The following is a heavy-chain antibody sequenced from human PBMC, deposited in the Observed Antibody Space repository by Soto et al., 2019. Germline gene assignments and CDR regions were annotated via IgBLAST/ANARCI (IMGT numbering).Heavy chain of an antibody. CDR3: AKGWWEYDFWSGPYFDY. CDR2: ISYDGSNK. D-gene: IGHD3-3*01. CDR1: GFTFSSYG. Sequence: PGGSLRLSCAASGFTFSSYGMHWVRQAPGKGLEWVAVISYDGSNKYYADSVKGRFTISRDNSKNTLYLQMNSLRAEDTAVYYCAKGWWEYDFWSGPYFDYWGQGTLVTVSS. J-gene: IGHJ4*02. V-gene: IGHV3-30*18.